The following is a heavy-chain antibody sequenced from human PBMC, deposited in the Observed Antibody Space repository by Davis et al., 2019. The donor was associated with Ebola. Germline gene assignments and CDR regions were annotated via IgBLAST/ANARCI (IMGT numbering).Heavy chain of an antibody. D-gene: IGHD1-1*01. CDR2: IYYSGST. V-gene: IGHV4-59*08. J-gene: IGHJ4*02. Sequence: SETLSLTCAVYGGSFSGYYWSWIRQPPGKGLEWIGYIYYSGSTNYNPSLKSRVTISVDTSKNQFSLKLSSVTAADTAVYYCARGTTSHYYWGQGTLVTVSS. CDR1: GGSFSGYY. CDR3: ARGTTSHYY.